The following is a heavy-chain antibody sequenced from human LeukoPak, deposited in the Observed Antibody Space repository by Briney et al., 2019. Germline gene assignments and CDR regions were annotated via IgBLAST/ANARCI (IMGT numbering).Heavy chain of an antibody. CDR3: AKDRGSMVRGVIAS. J-gene: IGHJ4*02. Sequence: SLRLSCAASGFTFDDYAMHWVRQAPGKGLEWVSGISWNSGSIGYADSVKGRFTISRDNAKNSLYLQMNSLRAEDTALYYCAKDRGSMVRGVIASWGQEPWSPSPQ. D-gene: IGHD3-10*01. V-gene: IGHV3-9*01. CDR1: GFTFDDYA. CDR2: ISWNSGSI.